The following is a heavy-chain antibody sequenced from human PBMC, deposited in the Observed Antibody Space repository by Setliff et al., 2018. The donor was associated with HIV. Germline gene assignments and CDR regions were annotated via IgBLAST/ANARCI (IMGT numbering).Heavy chain of an antibody. V-gene: IGHV4-34*01. Sequence: SETLSLTCAVYGGSSNDYYWNWIRQPPGKGLEWIGEIHHTGYINYHPSFKSRLTISVDTSKNQFSLKLSPVTAADTAVYYCARDCSGGTCHSGGGYDNFDFWGQGTMVTVSS. CDR1: GGSSNDYY. CDR2: IHHTGYI. J-gene: IGHJ3*01. CDR3: ARDCSGGTCHSGGGYDNFDF. D-gene: IGHD2-15*01.